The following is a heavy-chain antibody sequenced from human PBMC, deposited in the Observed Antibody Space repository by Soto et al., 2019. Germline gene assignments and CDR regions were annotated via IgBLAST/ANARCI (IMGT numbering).Heavy chain of an antibody. J-gene: IGHJ3*02. CDR1: SGSFSGYY. CDR3: ARGTWIRSAFDI. CDR2: INHSGST. D-gene: IGHD5-12*01. V-gene: IGHV4-34*01. Sequence: QGQLQQWGAGLLKPSETLSLSCAVYSGSFSGYYWSWIRQPPGKGLEWIGEINHSGSTNYNPALRSGVTISVDASKNQFSLQLSSVTAADTAVYYCARGTWIRSAFDIWCQGTMVTVSS.